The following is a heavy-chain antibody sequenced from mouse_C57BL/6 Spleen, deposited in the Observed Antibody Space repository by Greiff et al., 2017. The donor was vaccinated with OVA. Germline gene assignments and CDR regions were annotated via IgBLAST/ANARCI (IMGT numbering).Heavy chain of an antibody. D-gene: IGHD1-1*01. CDR1: GYSITSGYY. Sequence: ESGPGLVKPSQSLSLTCSVTGYSITSGYYWNWIRQFPGNKLEWMGYISYDGSNNYNPSLKNRISITRDTSKNQFFLKLNSVTTEDTATYYCASYYGGYFDVWGTGTTVTVSS. CDR3: ASYYGGYFDV. J-gene: IGHJ1*03. CDR2: ISYDGSN. V-gene: IGHV3-6*01.